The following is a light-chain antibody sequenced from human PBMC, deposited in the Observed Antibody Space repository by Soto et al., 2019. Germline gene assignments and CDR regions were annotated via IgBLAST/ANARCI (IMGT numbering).Light chain of an antibody. Sequence: EIVVTQSPGTLSLSPGERATLSCRASQSFSSSYLAWYQQKPGQAPRLLIYGASSRATGIPDRFSGSGSGTDFTLTISSLQSEDFAVHSCQQYHNWPPETFGPGTNVDIX. CDR3: QQYHNWPPET. CDR1: QSFSSSY. V-gene: IGKV3-20*01. CDR2: GAS. J-gene: IGKJ3*01.